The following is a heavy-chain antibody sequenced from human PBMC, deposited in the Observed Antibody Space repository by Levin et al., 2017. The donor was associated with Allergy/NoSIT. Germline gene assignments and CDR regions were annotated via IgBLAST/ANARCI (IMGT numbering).Heavy chain of an antibody. CDR3: ARLDYSSGWAPFDY. J-gene: IGHJ4*02. D-gene: IGHD6-19*01. V-gene: IGHV2-5*02. CDR2: IYWDDDK. Sequence: QTLSLTCTFSGFALSTSGVGVGWFRQPPGKALEWLGIIYWDDDKRYTPSLKSSLTITKDTSKNQVVLSMTNMDPVDTATYYCARLDYSSGWAPFDYWGQGTLVTVSS. CDR1: GFALSTSGVG.